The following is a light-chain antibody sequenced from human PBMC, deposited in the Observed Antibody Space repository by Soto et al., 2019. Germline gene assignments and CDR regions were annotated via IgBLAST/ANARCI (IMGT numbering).Light chain of an antibody. V-gene: IGLV2-8*01. CDR3: SSYAGSNSHV. J-gene: IGLJ1*01. CDR2: EVS. Sequence: QSALTQPPSASGSPGQSVTISCTGTSSDVGGYKYVSWYQQHPGKAPKFMIYEVSQRPSGVPDRFSGSKSGNTASLTVSGLQAEDEAEYYCSSYAGSNSHVFGTGTKLTVL. CDR1: SSDVGGYKY.